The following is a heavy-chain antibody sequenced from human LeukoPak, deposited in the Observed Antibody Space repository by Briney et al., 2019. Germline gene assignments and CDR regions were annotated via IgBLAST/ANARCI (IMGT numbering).Heavy chain of an antibody. D-gene: IGHD6-19*01. CDR2: INPNNGVT. V-gene: IGHV1-2*02. Sequence: ASVKVSCKASGYTFTGYYMHWVRQAPGQGLEWMGWINPNNGVTNYAQKFQGRVTMTRDTSISTAYMDLSSLRSDDTAVYYCARHDAYSSGCFGYWGQGTLVTVSS. CDR3: ARHDAYSSGCFGY. J-gene: IGHJ4*02. CDR1: GYTFTGYY.